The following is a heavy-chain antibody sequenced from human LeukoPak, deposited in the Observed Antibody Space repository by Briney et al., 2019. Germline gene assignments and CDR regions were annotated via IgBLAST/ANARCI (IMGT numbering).Heavy chain of an antibody. V-gene: IGHV3-21*06. CDR3: ARVQCSGGRCNDAFDI. CDR2: INSGSNHI. CDR1: GFTFSTYS. Sequence: GGSLRLSCAASGFTFSTYSMNWVRQAPGKGLEWISSINSGSNHIYYADSVRGRFTISRDNAKNSLYLQMNSLRAEDTAVYYCARVQCSGGRCNDAFDIWGQGTMVTVSS. D-gene: IGHD2-15*01. J-gene: IGHJ3*02.